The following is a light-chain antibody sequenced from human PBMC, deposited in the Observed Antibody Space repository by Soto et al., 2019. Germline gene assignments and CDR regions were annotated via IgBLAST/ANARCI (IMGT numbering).Light chain of an antibody. CDR1: QSISSY. V-gene: IGKV1-39*01. J-gene: IGKJ5*01. CDR3: QQANSFPIT. Sequence: DIQMTQSPSSLFASVGDRVTITCRASQSISSYVNWYQQKPGKAPNLLIYTASNLQSGVPSRFSGSGSGTDFTLTISSLQPEDFATYYCQQANSFPITFGQGTRLEIK. CDR2: TAS.